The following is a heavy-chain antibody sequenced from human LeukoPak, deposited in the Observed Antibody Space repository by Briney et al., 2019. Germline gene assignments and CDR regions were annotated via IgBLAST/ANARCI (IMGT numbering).Heavy chain of an antibody. Sequence: SSVKVSCKASGGTFSSYAISWVRQAPGQGLEWMGGIIPIFGTANYAQKFQGRVTITADESTSTAYMELSSLRSADTAGEYCSRVGSGSYYYWGQGTLVTVSS. V-gene: IGHV1-69*01. CDR2: IIPIFGTA. J-gene: IGHJ4*02. CDR3: SRVGSGSYYY. D-gene: IGHD1-26*01. CDR1: GGTFSSYA.